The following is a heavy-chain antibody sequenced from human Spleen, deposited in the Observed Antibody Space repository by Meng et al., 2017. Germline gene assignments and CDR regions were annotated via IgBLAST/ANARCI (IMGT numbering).Heavy chain of an antibody. Sequence: VQLQESGPSLFKPVATLSLTGTVSGGSISSYYWNWIRPPPGKGLEWVGYIYNSGSTNYNPSLKSRLSISLDTSKSQFFLKLSSVTPADTAVYYCARGIKDFDFWGQGTLVTVSS. CDR2: IYNSGST. J-gene: IGHJ4*02. D-gene: IGHD2-15*01. V-gene: IGHV4-59*01. CDR3: ARGIKDFDF. CDR1: GGSISSYY.